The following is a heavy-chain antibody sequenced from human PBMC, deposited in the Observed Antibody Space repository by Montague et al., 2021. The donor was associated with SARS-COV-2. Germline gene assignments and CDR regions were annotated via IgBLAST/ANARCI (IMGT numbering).Heavy chain of an antibody. V-gene: IGHV3-23*01. CDR1: RFTFSTYG. CDR3: ARDQNYGMDV. J-gene: IGHJ6*02. Sequence: SRRLSFSASRFTFSTYGMYWVRQPPGKGLEWVSEIHGRGDGTYYADSVKGRFTISRDNSKNTLYLQMNSLRGEDTAVYYCARDQNYGMDVWGQGTTVIVSS. CDR2: IHGRGDGT.